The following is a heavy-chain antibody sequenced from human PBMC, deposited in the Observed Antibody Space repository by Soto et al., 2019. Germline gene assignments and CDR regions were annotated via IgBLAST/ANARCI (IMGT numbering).Heavy chain of an antibody. Sequence: SVKVSCKASGGTFSSYAISWVRQAPGQGLEWMGGIIPIFGTANYAQKFQGRVTITADESTSTAYMELSSLRSEDTAVYYCARSLSSGSIPSPLDYWGQGTLVTVSS. CDR2: IIPIFGTA. J-gene: IGHJ4*02. V-gene: IGHV1-69*13. CDR1: GGTFSSYA. D-gene: IGHD2-15*01. CDR3: ARSLSSGSIPSPLDY.